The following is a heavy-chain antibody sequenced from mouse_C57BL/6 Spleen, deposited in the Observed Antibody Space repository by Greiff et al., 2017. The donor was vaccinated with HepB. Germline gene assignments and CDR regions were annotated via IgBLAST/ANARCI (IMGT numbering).Heavy chain of an antibody. J-gene: IGHJ2*01. V-gene: IGHV1-78*01. D-gene: IGHD1-1*01. CDR3: ASPPYYYGSSFYFDY. CDR2: IYPRDGST. CDR1: GYTFTDHT. Sequence: VQLQQSDAELVKPGASVKISCKVSGYTFTDHTIHWMKQRPEQGLEWIGYIYPRDGSTKYNEKFKGKATLTADKSSSTAYMQLNSLTSEDSAVYFCASPPYYYGSSFYFDYWGQGTTLTVSS.